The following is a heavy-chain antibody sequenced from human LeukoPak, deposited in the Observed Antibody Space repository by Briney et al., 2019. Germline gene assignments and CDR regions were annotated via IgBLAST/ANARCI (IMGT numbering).Heavy chain of an antibody. D-gene: IGHD3-10*01. CDR1: GFTFSSYA. CDR2: IRGSGGST. V-gene: IGHV3-23*01. J-gene: IGHJ4*02. Sequence: GGSLRLSCAASGFTFSSYAMSWARQAPGKGLEWVSAIRGSGGSTYYADSVKGRFTISRDTSKNTLYLQMNSLRAEDTAVYYCAKPPDYFGSGSYLRTVGGFDYWGQGTLVTVSS. CDR3: AKPPDYFGSGSYLRTVGGFDY.